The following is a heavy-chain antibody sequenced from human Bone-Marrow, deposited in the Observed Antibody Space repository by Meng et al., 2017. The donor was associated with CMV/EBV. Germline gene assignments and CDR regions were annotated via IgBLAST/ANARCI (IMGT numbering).Heavy chain of an antibody. V-gene: IGHV3-30*04. CDR2: ISYDGSNK. CDR1: GFTFSSYA. Sequence: GESLKISCAASGFTFSSYAMHWVRQAPGKGLEWVAVISYDGSNKYYADSVKGRFTISRDNSKNTLYLQMNSLRAEDTAVCYCARARFDSSGFFSVNDAFDIWGQGTMVTVSS. CDR3: ARARFDSSGFFSVNDAFDI. D-gene: IGHD3-22*01. J-gene: IGHJ3*02.